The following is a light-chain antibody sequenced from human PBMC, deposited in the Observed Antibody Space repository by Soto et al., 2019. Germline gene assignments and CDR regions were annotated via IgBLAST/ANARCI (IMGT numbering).Light chain of an antibody. CDR3: QHYNSYSEA. J-gene: IGKJ1*01. CDR1: QTISSW. Sequence: DIQMTQSPSTLSGSVGDRVTITCRAGQTISSWLAWYQQKPGKAPKLLIDKASTLKSGFPSRFSGSGSGTEFTLTISSLQPDDFATYYCQHYNSYSEAFGQGTKVDIK. V-gene: IGKV1-5*03. CDR2: KAS.